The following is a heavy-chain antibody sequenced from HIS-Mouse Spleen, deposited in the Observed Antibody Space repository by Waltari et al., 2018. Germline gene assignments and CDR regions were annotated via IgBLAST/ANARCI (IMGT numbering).Heavy chain of an antibody. V-gene: IGHV4-39*07. D-gene: IGHD6-13*01. J-gene: IGHJ1*01. CDR3: ARDVAAAGSEYFQH. CDR2: IYYSGGT. Sequence: QLQLQESGPGLVKPSETLSLTCTVSGGSISSSSYYWGWIRQPPGKGLEWIGSIYYSGGTNDNPSLKSRVTMSVDTSKNQFSLKLSSVTAADTAVYYCARDVAAAGSEYFQHWGQGTLVTVSS. CDR1: GGSISSSSYY.